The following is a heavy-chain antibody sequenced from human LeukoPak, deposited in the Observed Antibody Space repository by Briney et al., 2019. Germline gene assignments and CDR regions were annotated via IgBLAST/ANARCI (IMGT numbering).Heavy chain of an antibody. V-gene: IGHV3-21*01. D-gene: IGHD6-19*01. CDR3: AKLIAVAAHFDY. Sequence: GGSLRLSCAASGFTFSSYSMNWVRQAPGKGLEWVSSISSSSSYIYYADSVKGRFTISRDNSKNTLYLQMNSLRAEDTAVYYCAKLIAVAAHFDYWGQGTLVTVSS. CDR2: ISSSSSYI. CDR1: GFTFSSYS. J-gene: IGHJ4*02.